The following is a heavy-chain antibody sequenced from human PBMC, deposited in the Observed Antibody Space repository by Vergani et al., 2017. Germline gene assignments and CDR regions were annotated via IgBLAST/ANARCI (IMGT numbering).Heavy chain of an antibody. J-gene: IGHJ5*02. CDR1: GFTFSSYS. Sequence: EVQLVESGGGLVKPGGSLRLSCAASGFTFSSYSMNWVRQAPGKGLEWVSSISSSSSYIYYEDSVKGRFTISRDNAKNSLYLQMNSLRAEDTAVYYCVGYYDFWSGYNNWFDPWGQGTLVTVSS. CDR2: ISSSSSYI. V-gene: IGHV3-21*01. D-gene: IGHD3-3*01. CDR3: VGYYDFWSGYNNWFDP.